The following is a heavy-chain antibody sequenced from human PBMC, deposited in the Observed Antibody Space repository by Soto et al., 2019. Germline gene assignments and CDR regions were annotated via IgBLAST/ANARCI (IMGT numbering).Heavy chain of an antibody. D-gene: IGHD5-18*01. V-gene: IGHV3-30-3*01. CDR1: GFTFSSYA. CDR3: ARYPGGYSYGYYFDY. J-gene: IGHJ4*02. Sequence: GGSLRLSCAASGFTFSSYAMHWVRQAPGKGLEWVAVISYDGSNKYYADSVKGRFTISRDNSKNALYLQMNSLRAEDTAVYYCARYPGGYSYGYYFDYWGQGTLVTVSS. CDR2: ISYDGSNK.